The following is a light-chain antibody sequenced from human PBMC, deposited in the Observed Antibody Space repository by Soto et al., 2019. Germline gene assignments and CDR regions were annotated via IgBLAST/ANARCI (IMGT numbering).Light chain of an antibody. CDR1: NSDIGDSNY. CDR2: DVS. Sequence: QSALTQPASVSGSPGQSITISCTGTNSDIGDSNYVSWYQQHPGKAPKLIIYDVSDRPSGVSNRFSGSKSDNTASLTISGLQAEDETDYYCSSYRSSGLVIFGGGTKVTVL. J-gene: IGLJ2*01. V-gene: IGLV2-14*03. CDR3: SSYRSSGLVI.